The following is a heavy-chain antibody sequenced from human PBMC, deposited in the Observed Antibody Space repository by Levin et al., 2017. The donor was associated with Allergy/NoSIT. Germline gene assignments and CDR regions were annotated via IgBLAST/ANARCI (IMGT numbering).Heavy chain of an antibody. CDR2: ISYNGGRM. Sequence: SCKASGFIFSDYGMHWVRQAPGKGLEWVAVISYNGGRMEYADSVKGRFTISRDSSKNTLYLQMNSLRGEETAVYYCAKDKMQEWLVGILDVWGKGTTVTVSS. V-gene: IGHV3-30*18. CDR3: AKDKMQEWLVGILDV. J-gene: IGHJ6*04. D-gene: IGHD6-19*01. CDR1: GFIFSDYG.